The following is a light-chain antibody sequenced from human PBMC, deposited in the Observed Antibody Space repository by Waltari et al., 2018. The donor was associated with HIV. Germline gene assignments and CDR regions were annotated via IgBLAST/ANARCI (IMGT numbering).Light chain of an antibody. CDR2: EVN. V-gene: IGLV2-8*01. J-gene: IGLJ3*02. CDR3: SSYVGSNRV. Sequence: QSALTQPPSASGSPGQSVTISCTGISSDVGDYNYVSWYQQHTGKAPHLMIYEVNKRPSRVPDRFSGSKSGNTASLSVSGLQAEDEADYYCSSYVGSNRVFGGGTKLTVL. CDR1: SSDVGDYNY.